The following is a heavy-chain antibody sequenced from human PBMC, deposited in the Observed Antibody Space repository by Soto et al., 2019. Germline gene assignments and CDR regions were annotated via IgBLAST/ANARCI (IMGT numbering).Heavy chain of an antibody. CDR1: GYSFAGYW. CDR2: IDPSDSQT. CDR3: ARQIYDSDTGPNFQYYFDS. J-gene: IGHJ4*02. D-gene: IGHD3-22*01. Sequence: GESLKISCKGSGYSFAGYWITWVRQKPGKGLEWMGRIDPSDSQTYYSPSFRGHVTISVTKSLTTVFLQWSSLRASETAMYYCARQIYDSDTGPNFQYYFDSWGQGTPVTVSS. V-gene: IGHV5-10-1*01.